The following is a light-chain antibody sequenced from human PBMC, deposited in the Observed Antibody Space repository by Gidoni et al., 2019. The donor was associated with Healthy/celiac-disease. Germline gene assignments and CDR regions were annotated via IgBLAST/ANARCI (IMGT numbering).Light chain of an antibody. J-gene: IGLJ1*01. V-gene: IGLV2-23*01. CDR1: SSDVGSYNL. CDR3: CSYAGTYV. Sequence: QSALTPPASVPGSPGQSITSSCTGTSSDVGSYNLVSWYQHHPGKAPKLMIYEGSKRPSGVSNRFSGSKSGNTASLTISGLQAEDEADYYCCSYAGTYVFGTGTKVTVL. CDR2: EGS.